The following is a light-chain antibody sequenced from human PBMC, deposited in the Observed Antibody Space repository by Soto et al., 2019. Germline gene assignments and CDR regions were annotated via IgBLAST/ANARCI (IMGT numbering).Light chain of an antibody. V-gene: IGKV1-5*01. CDR2: DAS. J-gene: IGKJ5*01. CDR3: HQYYGYPYT. CDR1: QTINTW. Sequence: GDRVAIHCRASQTINTWLAWYQQKPGRAPKVLIYDASSLESGVPSRISGSGSGTEFILTISSLQLDDFATYYCHQYYGYPYTFGQGTRLEIK.